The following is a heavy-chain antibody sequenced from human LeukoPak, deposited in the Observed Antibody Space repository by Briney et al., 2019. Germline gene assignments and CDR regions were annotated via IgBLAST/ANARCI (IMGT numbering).Heavy chain of an antibody. CDR2: IIPIFGTA. J-gene: IGHJ4*02. CDR1: GGTFSSYA. V-gene: IGHV1-69*13. Sequence: ASVKVSCKASGGTFSSYAISWVRQAPGQGLEWMGGIIPIFGTANYAQKFQGRVTITADESTSTAYMELSSLRSEDTAVYYCALHQGIFGVVSYEHYFDYWGQGTLVTVSS. CDR3: ALHQGIFGVVSYEHYFDY. D-gene: IGHD3-3*01.